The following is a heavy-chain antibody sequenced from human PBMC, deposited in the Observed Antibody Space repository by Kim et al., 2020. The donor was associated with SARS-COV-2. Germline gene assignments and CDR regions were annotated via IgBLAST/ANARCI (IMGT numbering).Heavy chain of an antibody. CDR3: ARSLAVADNRVFDY. CDR2: IYYSGST. Sequence: SETLSLTCTVSGGSISSSSYYWGWIRQPPGKGLEWIGSIYYSGSTYYNPSLKSRVTISVDTSKNQFSLKLSSVTAADTAVYYCARSLAVADNRVFDYWGQGTLVTVSS. CDR1: GGSISSSSYY. V-gene: IGHV4-39*01. J-gene: IGHJ4*02. D-gene: IGHD6-19*01.